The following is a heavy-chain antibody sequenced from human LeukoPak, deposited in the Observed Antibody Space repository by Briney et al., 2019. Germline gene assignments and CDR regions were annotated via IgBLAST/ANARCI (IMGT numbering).Heavy chain of an antibody. CDR3: ARDSYGDPPDY. D-gene: IGHD4-17*01. Sequence: PGGSLRLSCAASGFTFSSYGMHWVRQAPGKGLEWVAVISYDGSNKYYADSVKGRFTISRDNAKNSLYLQMNSLRAEDTALYHCARDSYGDPPDYWGQGTLVTVSS. V-gene: IGHV3-30*03. J-gene: IGHJ4*02. CDR1: GFTFSSYG. CDR2: ISYDGSNK.